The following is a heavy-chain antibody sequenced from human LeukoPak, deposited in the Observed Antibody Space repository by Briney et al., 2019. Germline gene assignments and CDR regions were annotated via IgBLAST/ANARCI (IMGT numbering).Heavy chain of an antibody. D-gene: IGHD3-22*01. Sequence: GGSLRLSCAASGFTFSSYWMHGVRQAPGKGLVWVSRINSDGSSTSYADSVKGRFTISRDNAKNTLYLQMNSLRAEDTAVYYCASGTYYYDSSGYADYWGQGTLVTVSS. CDR1: GFTFSSYW. CDR2: INSDGSST. CDR3: ASGTYYYDSSGYADY. V-gene: IGHV3-74*01. J-gene: IGHJ4*02.